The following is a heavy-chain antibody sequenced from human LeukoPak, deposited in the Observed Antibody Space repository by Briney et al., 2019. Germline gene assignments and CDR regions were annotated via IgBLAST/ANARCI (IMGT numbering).Heavy chain of an antibody. Sequence: GGSLRLSCAASGFTFSSHWMSWVRQAPDKGLEWVANINQDGSGKNYVDSVKGRFTISRDNAKNSLYLQMNSLRADDTAVYYCTRGHDWGQGTLVTVSS. CDR1: GFTFSSHW. CDR2: INQDGSGK. V-gene: IGHV3-7*01. CDR3: TRGHD. J-gene: IGHJ4*02.